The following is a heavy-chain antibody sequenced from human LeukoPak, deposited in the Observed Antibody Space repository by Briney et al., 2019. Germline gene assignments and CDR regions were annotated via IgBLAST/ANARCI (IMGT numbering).Heavy chain of an antibody. J-gene: IGHJ4*02. V-gene: IGHV1-8*01. Sequence: ASVKVSCKASGYTFTSYDINWVRQATGQGLEWMGWMNPNSGNTGYAQKFQGRVTMTRNTSISTAYMELSSLRSDDTAVYYCARGGRAVLWFGELRGSFDYWGQGTLVTVSS. CDR2: MNPNSGNT. CDR1: GYTFTSYD. CDR3: ARGGRAVLWFGELRGSFDY. D-gene: IGHD3-10*01.